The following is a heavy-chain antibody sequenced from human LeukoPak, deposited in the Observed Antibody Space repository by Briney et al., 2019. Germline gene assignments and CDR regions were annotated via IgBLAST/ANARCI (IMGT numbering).Heavy chain of an antibody. CDR3: ARLRPDYYYYMDV. Sequence: SETLSLTCTVSGGSISSYYWSWIRQPPGKGLEWIGYIYTSGSTNYNPSLKSRVTISVDTSKNQFSLKLSSVTAADTAVYYCARLRPDYYYYMDVWGKGTTVTVFS. J-gene: IGHJ6*03. V-gene: IGHV4-4*09. CDR2: IYTSGST. CDR1: GGSISSYY.